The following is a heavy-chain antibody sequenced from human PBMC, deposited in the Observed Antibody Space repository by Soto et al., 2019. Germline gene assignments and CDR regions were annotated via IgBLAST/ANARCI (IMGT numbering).Heavy chain of an antibody. CDR3: AKQVGATPSPTFDY. D-gene: IGHD1-26*01. J-gene: IGHJ4*02. Sequence: QVQLVESGGGVVQPGRSLRLSCAASGFTFSSYGMHWVRQAPGKGLEWVAVISYDGSNKYYADSVKGRFNISRDNSKNTLYLQMNSLTAEDTAVYYCAKQVGATPSPTFDYWGQGTLVTVSS. CDR2: ISYDGSNK. CDR1: GFTFSSYG. V-gene: IGHV3-30*18.